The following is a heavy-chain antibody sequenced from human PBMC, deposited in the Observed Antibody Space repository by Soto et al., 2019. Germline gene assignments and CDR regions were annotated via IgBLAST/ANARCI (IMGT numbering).Heavy chain of an antibody. D-gene: IGHD5-18*01. CDR1: GFTFSSYG. V-gene: IGHV3-30*18. CDR2: ISYDGSNK. Sequence: GGSLRLSCAASGFTFSSYGMHWVRQAPGKGLEWVAVISYDGSNKYYADSVKGRFTISRDNSKNTLYLQMNSLRAEDTAVYYCAKDSTAMAKYYFDYLGQGTLVTVSS. CDR3: AKDSTAMAKYYFDY. J-gene: IGHJ4*02.